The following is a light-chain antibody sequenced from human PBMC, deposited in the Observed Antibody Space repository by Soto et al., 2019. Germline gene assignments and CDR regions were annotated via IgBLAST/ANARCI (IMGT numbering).Light chain of an antibody. CDR2: KGS. CDR1: QSLLHSNGYNY. J-gene: IGKJ3*01. CDR3: MQALQTPST. Sequence: DIVMTQSPLSLPVTPGEPASISCRSSQSLLHSNGYNYLDWYLQKPGQSPQLLIYKGSNRASGVPDRFSGSGSGTDFTLKISRVGAEDVGVYYCMQALQTPSTFGPGTKVDIK. V-gene: IGKV2-28*01.